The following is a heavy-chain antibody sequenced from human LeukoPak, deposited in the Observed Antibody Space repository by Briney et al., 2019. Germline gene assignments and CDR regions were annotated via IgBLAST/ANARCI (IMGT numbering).Heavy chain of an antibody. J-gene: IGHJ4*02. CDR3: AREFREDIGDGYYYEY. D-gene: IGHD3-22*01. CDR1: GGSISNYF. V-gene: IGHV4-4*07. Sequence: PSETLSLTCTVSGGSISNYFWGWIRQPAGAGLEWIGGVYTSGNTDYNPSLKSRVSMSVDKSKNQFYLKLNSVTAADTAMYYCAREFREDIGDGYYYEYWGQGTLVTVSS. CDR2: VYTSGNT.